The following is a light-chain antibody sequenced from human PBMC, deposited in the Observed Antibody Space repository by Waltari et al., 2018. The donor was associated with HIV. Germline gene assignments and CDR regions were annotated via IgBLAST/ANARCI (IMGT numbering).Light chain of an antibody. J-gene: IGLJ2*01. CDR2: EVN. CDR1: SSDVGRYDY. Sequence: QSALTQPPSASGSPGQSVTISCTGTSSDVGRYDYVSWYQQHPGKAPKLLIDEVNNRPSGVSDRFSGSKSGNTASLTVSGLQAEDEAEYSCTSYAGINPVAFGGGTKLTVL. V-gene: IGLV2-8*01. CDR3: TSYAGINPVA.